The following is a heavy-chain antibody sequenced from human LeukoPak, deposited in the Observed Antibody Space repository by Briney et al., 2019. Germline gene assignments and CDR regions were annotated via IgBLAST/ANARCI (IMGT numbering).Heavy chain of an antibody. Sequence: SETLSLTCTVSGVSMNYYFWNWIRQPAGEGLQWIGRIHSSGTTNYNPSLKSRVTISVDTSKNQFSLKLSSVTAADTAVYYCARGPIYSLWFGELPKSYYFDYWGQGTLVTVSS. CDR2: IHSSGTT. V-gene: IGHV4-4*07. J-gene: IGHJ4*02. CDR3: ARGPIYSLWFGELPKSYYFDY. CDR1: GVSMNYYF. D-gene: IGHD3-10*01.